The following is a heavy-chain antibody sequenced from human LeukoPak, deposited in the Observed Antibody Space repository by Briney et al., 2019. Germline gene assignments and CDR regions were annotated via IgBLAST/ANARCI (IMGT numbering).Heavy chain of an antibody. CDR2: INHSGST. CDR3: ATNKVWAFDI. J-gene: IGHJ3*02. CDR1: GESFGTYY. Sequence: SETLSLTCALYGESFGTYYWSWIRQSPGKGLEWIGEINHSGSTNYNPSLKSRVTISLDKSKNQFSLNLSPVTAADTAVYHRATNKVWAFDIWGQGTVVTVSS. D-gene: IGHD2-21*01. V-gene: IGHV4-34*01.